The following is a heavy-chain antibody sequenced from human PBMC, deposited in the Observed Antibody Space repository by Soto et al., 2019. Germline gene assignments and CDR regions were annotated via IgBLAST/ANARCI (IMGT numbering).Heavy chain of an antibody. Sequence: EVQLVESGGGLVQPGGSVRLSCAAFGFKSSSSGMNWVRQAPGRGLEWVAYISDSGINTIYADSVKGRFTVSRDTAKNSLYLQMSGLRDEDRAVYYCARYYYDSSCYDGMDVWCQGTTVTVSS. CDR2: ISDSGINT. CDR1: GFKSSSSG. J-gene: IGHJ6*02. CDR3: ARYYYDSSCYDGMDV. D-gene: IGHD3-22*01. V-gene: IGHV3-48*02.